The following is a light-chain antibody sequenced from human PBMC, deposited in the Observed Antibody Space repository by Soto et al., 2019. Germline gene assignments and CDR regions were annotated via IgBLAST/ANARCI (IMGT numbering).Light chain of an antibody. CDR1: QSVSSSY. J-gene: IGKJ2*01. CDR2: GAS. Sequence: EIVLPQSPGTLSLSPGERATLSCRASQSVSSSYLAWYQHKPGQAPRLLIYGASSRATGIPDRFSGSGSGTDFTLTISRLEPEDFAVYYCQQYGRTPYTFGQGTKLEIK. CDR3: QQYGRTPYT. V-gene: IGKV3-20*01.